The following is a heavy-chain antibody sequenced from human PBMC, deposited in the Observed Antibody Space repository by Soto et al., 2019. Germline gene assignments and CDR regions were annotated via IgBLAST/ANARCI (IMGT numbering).Heavy chain of an antibody. CDR2: IYYSGST. D-gene: IGHD5-18*01. Sequence: PSETLSLTCTVSGGSISSYYWSWIRQPPGKGLEWIGYIYYSGSTNYNPSLKSRVTISVDTSKNQFSLKLSSVTAADTAVYYCARGWVDTAMVLGYWGQGTLVTVSS. CDR3: ARGWVDTAMVLGY. V-gene: IGHV4-59*08. J-gene: IGHJ4*02. CDR1: GGSISSYY.